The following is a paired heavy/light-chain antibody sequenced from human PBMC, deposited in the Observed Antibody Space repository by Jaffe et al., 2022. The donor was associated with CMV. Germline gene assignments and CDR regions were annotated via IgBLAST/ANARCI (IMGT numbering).Light chain of an antibody. J-gene: IGKJ4*01. CDR1: QIVSSSY. Sequence: EIVLTQSPGTLSLSPGERATLSCRASQIVSSSYLAWYQQKLGQAPRLLIYGASSRATGIPDRFSGRRSGTDFTLTISKLEPEDFAVYYCQQYDSLPVTFGGGTKVEIK. V-gene: IGKV3-20*01. CDR3: QQYDSLPVT. CDR2: GAS.
Heavy chain of an antibody. D-gene: IGHD2-21*01. CDR1: GGSLSDYY. CDR3: ARGSYGGNSAPFGY. CDR2: TGQRGST. V-gene: IGHV4-34*02. Sequence: QVQLQQWGAGLLKPSETLSLTCGVSGGSLSDYYWTWIRQPPGKGLEWIGETGQRGSTNYKPSLKSRVTISIDSSKNQVSLILKSVTAADTAMYYCARGSYGGNSAPFGYWGQGSLVTVSS. J-gene: IGHJ4*02.